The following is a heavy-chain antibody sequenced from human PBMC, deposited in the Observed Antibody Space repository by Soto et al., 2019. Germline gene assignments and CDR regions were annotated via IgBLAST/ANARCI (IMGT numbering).Heavy chain of an antibody. CDR3: TRDQGGSYASWFDP. V-gene: IGHV3-21*01. J-gene: IGHJ5*02. CDR2: ISSGSAFI. Sequence: EVQVVESGGGLVKPGGSLRLSCNFSFSMYSMDWVRQAPGKGLEWVASISSGSAFIKYADSVKGRFTISRDNAKNSVSLQLSSLRVEDTAMYYCTRDQGGSYASWFDPWGRGTLVTVSS. CDR1: FSMYS. D-gene: IGHD1-26*01.